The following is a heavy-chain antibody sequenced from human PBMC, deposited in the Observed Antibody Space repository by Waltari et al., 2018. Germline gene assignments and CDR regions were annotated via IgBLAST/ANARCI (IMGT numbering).Heavy chain of an antibody. Sequence: EVQLVESGGGLVQPGGSLRLSCAASGFTFSSYLLHWVRQAPGKGLVWVARINGEGSDTSYADSVKGRFTISKDNAKNTLYLQMNSLRAEDTAVYYCATRENYYYDSAYGMNVWGQGTTVSVSS. V-gene: IGHV3-74*01. CDR3: ATRENYYYDSAYGMNV. J-gene: IGHJ6*02. CDR2: INGEGSDT. D-gene: IGHD3-22*01. CDR1: GFTFSSYL.